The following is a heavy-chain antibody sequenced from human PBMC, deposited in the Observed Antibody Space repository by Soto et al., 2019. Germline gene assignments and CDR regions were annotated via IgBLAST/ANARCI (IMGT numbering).Heavy chain of an antibody. CDR2: IYTSGST. J-gene: IGHJ2*01. D-gene: IGHD2-15*01. CDR3: ARELTLLYCSGGSCYSALSWYFDL. Sequence: QVQLQESGPGLVKPSETLSLTCTVSGGSISSYYWSWIRQPAGKGLEWIGRIYTSGSTNYNPSLKSRVTMSVDTSKNQFSLKLSSVTAADTAVYYCARELTLLYCSGGSCYSALSWYFDLWGRGTLVTVSS. V-gene: IGHV4-4*07. CDR1: GGSISSYY.